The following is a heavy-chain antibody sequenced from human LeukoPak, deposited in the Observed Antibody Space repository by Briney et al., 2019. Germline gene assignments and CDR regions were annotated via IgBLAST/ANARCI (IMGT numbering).Heavy chain of an antibody. J-gene: IGHJ4*02. Sequence: PGGSLRLSCAASGFTFSNAWMSWVRQAPGKGLEWVGRIKSKTDGGTTDYAAPVKGRFTISRDDSKNTLYLQMNSLKTGDTAVYYCTTYDSSGYMRDYWGQGTLVTVSS. V-gene: IGHV3-15*01. CDR2: IKSKTDGGTT. CDR3: TTYDSSGYMRDY. D-gene: IGHD3-22*01. CDR1: GFTFSNAW.